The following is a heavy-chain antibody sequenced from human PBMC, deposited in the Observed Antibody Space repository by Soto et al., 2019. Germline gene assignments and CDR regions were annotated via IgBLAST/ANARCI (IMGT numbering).Heavy chain of an antibody. CDR3: AKDSRLYDSSNWFGP. CDR1: GFTFSSYA. J-gene: IGHJ5*02. CDR2: ISGSGGST. D-gene: IGHD3-22*01. Sequence: EVQLLESGGGLVQPGGSLRLSCAASGFTFSSYAMSWVRQAPGKGLEWVSTISGSGGSTYYADSVKGRFTISRDNSKNTLYLQMNSLRAADTAVYYCAKDSRLYDSSNWFGPWGQGTLVTVSS. V-gene: IGHV3-23*01.